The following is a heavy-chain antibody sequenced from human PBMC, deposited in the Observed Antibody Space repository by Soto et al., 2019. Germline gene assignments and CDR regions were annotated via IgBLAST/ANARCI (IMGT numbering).Heavy chain of an antibody. V-gene: IGHV3-7*03. J-gene: IGHJ4*02. CDR3: ARDPGRRFDY. CDR1: GFTFRSYW. CDR2: IKEDGSED. Sequence: PGGSLRLSCATSGFTFRSYWMTWVRQAPGKGLEWVASIKEDGSEDQYVDSVKGRFTISRDNAENSLYLQMNSLGVDDTAVYYCARDPGRRFDYWGPGSLVTVSS. D-gene: IGHD1-1*01.